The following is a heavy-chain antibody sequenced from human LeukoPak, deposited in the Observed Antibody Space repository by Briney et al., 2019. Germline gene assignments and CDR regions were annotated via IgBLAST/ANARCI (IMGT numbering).Heavy chain of an antibody. J-gene: IGHJ3*02. V-gene: IGHV3-20*04. CDR2: INWNGDST. CDR3: AGARGQYWDAFDI. CDR1: GFTFSSYE. D-gene: IGHD2-8*02. Sequence: QPGGSLRLSCAAFGFTFSSYEMSWVRQAPGKGLEWVSGINWNGDSTGYADSVRGRFTISRDNAKKSLYLQIDSLRAEDTAFYYCAGARGQYWDAFDIWGQGTMVTVSS.